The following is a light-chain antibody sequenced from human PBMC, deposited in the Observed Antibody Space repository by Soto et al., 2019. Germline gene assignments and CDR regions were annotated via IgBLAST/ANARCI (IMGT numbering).Light chain of an antibody. CDR3: HQFGISPYT. V-gene: IGKV3-20*01. Sequence: EIVLTQSPGTLSLSPGERATLSCRASQSVSSAYILWFQQKPGQAPRLLIYGASYRAAGIPDRFGGSGSGTDFTLTSSRLEPVDFAVYYCHQFGISPYTFGQGTKLEIK. CDR2: GAS. CDR1: QSVSSAY. J-gene: IGKJ2*01.